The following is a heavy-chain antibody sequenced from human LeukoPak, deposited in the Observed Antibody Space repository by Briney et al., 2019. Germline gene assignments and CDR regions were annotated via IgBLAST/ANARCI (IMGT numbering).Heavy chain of an antibody. CDR3: ASSWIAARPIDY. Sequence: SETLSLTCAVYGGSFSGYYWSWIRQPPGKGLEWIGEINHSGSTNYNPSLKSRVTISVDTSKNQFSLKLSSVTAADTAVYYCASSWIAARPIDYWAREPWSPSPQ. CDR1: GGSFSGYY. V-gene: IGHV4-34*01. D-gene: IGHD6-6*01. CDR2: INHSGST. J-gene: IGHJ4*02.